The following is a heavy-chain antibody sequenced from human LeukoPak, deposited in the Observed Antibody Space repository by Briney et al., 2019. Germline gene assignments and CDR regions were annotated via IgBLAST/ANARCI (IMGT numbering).Heavy chain of an antibody. V-gene: IGHV4-59*12. CDR1: GGSISSYY. Sequence: SETLSLTCTVSGGSISSYYWSWIRQPPGKGLEWIGYIYYSGSTNYNPSLKSRVTISVDTSKNQFSLKLSSVTAADTAVYYCAREPLWSGFINWFDPWGQGTLVTVSS. CDR3: AREPLWSGFINWFDP. CDR2: IYYSGST. D-gene: IGHD3-3*01. J-gene: IGHJ5*02.